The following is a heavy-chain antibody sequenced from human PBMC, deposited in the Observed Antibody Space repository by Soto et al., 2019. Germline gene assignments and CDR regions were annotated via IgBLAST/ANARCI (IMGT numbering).Heavy chain of an antibody. V-gene: IGHV3-23*01. CDR2: ISGSGGCT. D-gene: IGHD3-10*01. CDR3: AKDRDFDP. Sequence: PGGSVRLSFPASGFNFSSYPMTWFRQAPGEALDGVSAISGSGGCTCYADSVKGRFTISRDNSKNTLYLQMNSLRAEDTAVYYCAKDRDFDPWGQGALVTVSS. CDR1: GFNFSSYP. J-gene: IGHJ5*02.